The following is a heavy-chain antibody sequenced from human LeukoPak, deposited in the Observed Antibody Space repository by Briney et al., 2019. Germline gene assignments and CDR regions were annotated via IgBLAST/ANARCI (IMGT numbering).Heavy chain of an antibody. CDR2: VHLDGRT. V-gene: IGHV4-59*12. D-gene: IGHD6-25*01. CDR3: AREGGFYRPLDY. J-gene: IGHJ4*02. Sequence: SETLSLTCTVSGGSIRNYYWSWIRQPPGKGLEWIGEVHLDGRTNFNPSLKSRLTMSVDLSENHVSLKLTSVTAADTAVYYCAREGGFYRPLDYSGQGTLVTVSS. CDR1: GGSIRNYY.